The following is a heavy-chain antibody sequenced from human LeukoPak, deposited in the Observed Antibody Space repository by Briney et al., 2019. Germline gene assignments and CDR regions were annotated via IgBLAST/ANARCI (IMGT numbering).Heavy chain of an antibody. D-gene: IGHD1-1*01. J-gene: IGHJ4*02. Sequence: SETLSLTCTVSGGSISSSYWSWVRQPPGKGLEWIGYIDNSGSTNYNPSLKSRVTISLDTSKNQFSLKLSSVTAADTAVYYCASTSGTTSQPFDYWGQGTLVTVSS. CDR3: ASTSGTTSQPFDY. CDR2: IDNSGST. CDR1: GGSISSSY. V-gene: IGHV4-4*09.